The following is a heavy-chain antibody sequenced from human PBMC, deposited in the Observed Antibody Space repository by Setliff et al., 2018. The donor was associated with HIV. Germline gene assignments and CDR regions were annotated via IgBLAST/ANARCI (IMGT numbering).Heavy chain of an antibody. Sequence: SETLSLTCTVSGDSISRNDWAWVRQPPGKGLEWIGHIYYNGTTNYNPSIQSRVTISVDTSKNQLSLKLNSVTGADTAIFYCARRVGITIFGAPNQYYYMDVWGKGTTVTVSS. CDR2: IYYNGTT. V-gene: IGHV4-59*01. CDR1: GDSISRND. CDR3: ARRVGITIFGAPNQYYYMDV. J-gene: IGHJ6*03. D-gene: IGHD3-3*01.